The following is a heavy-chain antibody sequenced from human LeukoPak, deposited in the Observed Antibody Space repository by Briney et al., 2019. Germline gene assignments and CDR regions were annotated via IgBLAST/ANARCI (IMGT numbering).Heavy chain of an antibody. V-gene: IGHV3-48*03. CDR1: GLTLTSYE. CDR2: ISRTGNSI. J-gene: IGHJ4*02. Sequence: PGGSVILSCAASGLTLTSYEMSWVRLPPRKGLDWISYISRTGNSIYYADSVKGRFTVSRDSAKNSLYLQMNSLRAEDTAVYYCARGPYSSNWYVDYWGQGTLVTVAS. CDR3: ARGPYSSNWYVDY. D-gene: IGHD6-13*01.